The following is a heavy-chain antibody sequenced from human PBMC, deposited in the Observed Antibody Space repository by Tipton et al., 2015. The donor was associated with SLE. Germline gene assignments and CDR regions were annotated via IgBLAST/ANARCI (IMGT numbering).Heavy chain of an antibody. CDR3: ARLLTSYYGMDV. CDR2: ISYDGSNK. J-gene: IGHJ6*02. V-gene: IGHV3-30*04. CDR1: GFTFSSYA. Sequence: SLRLSCAASGFTFSSYAMHWVRQAPGKGLEWVAVISYDGSNKYYADSVKGRFTTSRDNSKNTLYLQMNSLRAEDTALYYCARLLTSYYGMDVWGQGTTVTVSS. D-gene: IGHD1-26*01.